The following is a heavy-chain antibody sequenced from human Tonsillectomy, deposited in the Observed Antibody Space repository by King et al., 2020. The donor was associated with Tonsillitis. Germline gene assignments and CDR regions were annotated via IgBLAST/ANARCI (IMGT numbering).Heavy chain of an antibody. CDR1: GYTFTGYY. D-gene: IGHD2-15*01. V-gene: IGHV1-2*02. CDR3: AGLMGRAVVVPGAMDV. CDR2: INPNSGGT. Sequence: VQLVESGAEVKKPGASVKVSCKASGYTFTGYYMHWVRQAPGQGLEWMGWINPNSGGTNYAQKFQGRVTMTRDTSISTAYMELSRLRSDDTAVYYCAGLMGRAVVVPGAMDVWGQGTTVTVSS. J-gene: IGHJ6*02.